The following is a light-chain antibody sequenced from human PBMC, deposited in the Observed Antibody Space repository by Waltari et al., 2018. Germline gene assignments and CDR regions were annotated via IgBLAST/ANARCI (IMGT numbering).Light chain of an antibody. CDR3: SSYAGNNIFV. V-gene: IGLV2-8*01. CDR2: EAT. CDR1: SSAVGAYNY. Sequence: QFALTQPPSASGSPGQSVTISCTGTSSAVGAYNYVYWYQQYPDKAPKVVIYEATKRPSGVPDRFSGSKSGNTASLTVSGLQAEDEADYYCSSYAGNNIFVFGTGTQVTVL. J-gene: IGLJ1*01.